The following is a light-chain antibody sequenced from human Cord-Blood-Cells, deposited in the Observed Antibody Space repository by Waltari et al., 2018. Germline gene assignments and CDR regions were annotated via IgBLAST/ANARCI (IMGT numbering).Light chain of an antibody. Sequence: QSALTQPRSMSGSPGQSVTISCTGTSSYVGGYNYVHWYQQHPGKAPKLMIYDVSKRPSGVPDRFSGSKSGNTASLTISGLQAEDEADYYCCSYAGSYTYVFGTGTKVTVL. V-gene: IGLV2-11*01. J-gene: IGLJ1*01. CDR1: SSYVGGYNY. CDR2: DVS. CDR3: CSYAGSYTYV.